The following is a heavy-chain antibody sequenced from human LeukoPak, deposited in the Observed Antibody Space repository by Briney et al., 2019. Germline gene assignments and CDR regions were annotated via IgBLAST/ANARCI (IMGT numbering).Heavy chain of an antibody. CDR1: GGSFSGYY. J-gene: IGHJ4*02. CDR2: INHSASP. CDR3: ARPLTGTSFDF. Sequence: SETLSLTCAVSGGSFSGYYWSWIRQSPGKGLEWIGEINHSASPNYRPSLKSRVTISAETSKNQFSLRLTSVTASDTAIYYCARPLTGTSFDFWGQGTLVTVSS. D-gene: IGHD7-27*01. V-gene: IGHV4-34*01.